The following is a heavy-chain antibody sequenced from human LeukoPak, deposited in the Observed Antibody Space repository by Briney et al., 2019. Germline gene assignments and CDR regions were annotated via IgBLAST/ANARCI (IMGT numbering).Heavy chain of an antibody. CDR3: AKDFEGSRSYHCPFDY. Sequence: PGGSLRLTCSVSGFTFMNYAMNWVRQAPGKGLDWVSAISQVGDYIYYAESVKGRFTISRDNSKNTVYLQLNSLRAEDTAVYYCAKDFEGSRSYHCPFDYWGQGTLVIVSS. J-gene: IGHJ4*02. V-gene: IGHV3-23*01. D-gene: IGHD3-10*01. CDR1: GFTFMNYA. CDR2: ISQVGDYI.